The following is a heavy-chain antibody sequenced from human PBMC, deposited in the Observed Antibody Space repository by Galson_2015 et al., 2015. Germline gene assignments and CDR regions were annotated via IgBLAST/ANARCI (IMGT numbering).Heavy chain of an antibody. Sequence: SLRLSCAASGFTVSSNYMSWVRQAPGKGLEWVSVIYSGGSTYYADSVKGRFTISRDNSKNTLYLQMNSLRAEDTAVYYCARIHTTYYYDSSGYPNDAFDIWCQGTMVTVSS. CDR2: IYSGGST. CDR3: ARIHTTYYYDSSGYPNDAFDI. D-gene: IGHD3-22*01. CDR1: GFTVSSNY. V-gene: IGHV3-66*01. J-gene: IGHJ3*02.